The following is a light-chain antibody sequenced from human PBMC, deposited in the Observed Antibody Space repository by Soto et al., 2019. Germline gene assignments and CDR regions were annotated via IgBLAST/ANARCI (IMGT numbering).Light chain of an antibody. Sequence: EIVLTQSPGTLSLSPGKRATLSCRASQSINSGYVAWYQQKPGQAPRLLMSGASRRATGIPERFSGSGSGTDFTLAISRLEPEDFGVYYCQQSGSSLYTFGQGTKLEI. CDR2: GAS. V-gene: IGKV3-20*01. J-gene: IGKJ2*01. CDR3: QQSGSSLYT. CDR1: QSINSGY.